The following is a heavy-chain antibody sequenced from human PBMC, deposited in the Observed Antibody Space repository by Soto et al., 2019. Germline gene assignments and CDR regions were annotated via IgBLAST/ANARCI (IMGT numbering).Heavy chain of an antibody. V-gene: IGHV4-59*01. CDR1: GDSISSYY. Sequence: SETLSLTCTVSGDSISSYYWSWIRQPTGKELERIGYIYYSGSTNYNPSLKSRVTISVDTSKNQFSLKLSSVTAADTAVYYCASGYYDFWSGYLTDYWGQGTLVTVSS. CDR3: ASGYYDFWSGYLTDY. D-gene: IGHD3-3*01. CDR2: IYYSGST. J-gene: IGHJ4*02.